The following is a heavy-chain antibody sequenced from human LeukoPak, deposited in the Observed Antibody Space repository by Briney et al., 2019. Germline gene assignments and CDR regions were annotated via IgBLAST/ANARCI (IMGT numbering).Heavy chain of an antibody. Sequence: PSETLSLTCAVYGGSFSGYYWSWIRQPPGKGLEWIGEINHSGSTNYNPSLKRRVTISVDTSKNQFSLKLSSVTAADTAVYYCARVKANWDAFDIWGQGTMVTVSS. CDR1: GGSFSGYY. J-gene: IGHJ3*02. CDR2: INHSGST. D-gene: IGHD7-27*01. CDR3: ARVKANWDAFDI. V-gene: IGHV4-34*01.